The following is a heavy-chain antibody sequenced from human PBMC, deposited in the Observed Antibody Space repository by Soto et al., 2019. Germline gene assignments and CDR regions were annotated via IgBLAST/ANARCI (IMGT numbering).Heavy chain of an antibody. CDR2: IYYSGST. CDR3: ATSGIQLWLGDAFDI. J-gene: IGHJ3*02. Sequence: QVQLQESGPGLVKPSETLSLTCTVSGGSISSYYWSWIRQPPGKGLEWIGYIYYSGSTNYNPSLKSRVTISVDTSKNQFSLKLSSVTAADTAVYYCATSGIQLWLGDAFDIWGQGTMVTVSS. V-gene: IGHV4-59*01. D-gene: IGHD5-18*01. CDR1: GGSISSYY.